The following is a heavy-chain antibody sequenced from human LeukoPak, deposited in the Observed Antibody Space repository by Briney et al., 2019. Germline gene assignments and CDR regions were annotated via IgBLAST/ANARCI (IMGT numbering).Heavy chain of an antibody. Sequence: GGSLRLSCAGSGFSFSSYEMSWVRQAPGKGLEWLSYISGSGSTKYYADSVKGRFTISRDNAKNSLYLQMNSLRAEDTAVYYCARTANFAAGYYIDYWGQGTLVTVSS. CDR3: ARTANFAAGYYIDY. V-gene: IGHV3-48*03. CDR1: GFSFSSYE. D-gene: IGHD6-13*01. J-gene: IGHJ4*02. CDR2: ISGSGSTK.